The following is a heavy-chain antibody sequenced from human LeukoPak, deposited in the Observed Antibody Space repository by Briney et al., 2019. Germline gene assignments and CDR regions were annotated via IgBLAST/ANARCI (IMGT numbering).Heavy chain of an antibody. D-gene: IGHD3-22*01. CDR2: ISSSGGFT. V-gene: IGHV3-11*06. CDR3: ARDQGENYDSSGYYPY. J-gene: IGHJ4*02. Sequence: PGGSVRLPCAASGFIFSDYYMSWIRQARAKGLEWVSYISSSGGFTNYADSVMGRFTISRDNGKNSLHLQMNSLRAEDTAVYYCARDQGENYDSSGYYPYWGQGTLVTVSS. CDR1: GFIFSDYY.